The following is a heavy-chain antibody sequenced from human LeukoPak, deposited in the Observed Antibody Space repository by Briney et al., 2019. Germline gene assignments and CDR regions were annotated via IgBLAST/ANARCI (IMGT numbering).Heavy chain of an antibody. CDR3: ARGRRRLLWFGEVSPPTEYFDY. V-gene: IGHV3-30*04. J-gene: IGHJ4*02. CDR2: ISYDGRNK. Sequence: PGGSLRLSCAVSGFTFSNYAMHWVRQAPGKGLEWVAIISYDGRNKYYADSVKGRFTISRDNSKSTPYLQMNSLRAEDTAVYYCARGRRRLLWFGEVSPPTEYFDYWGQGTLVTVSS. CDR1: GFTFSNYA. D-gene: IGHD3-10*01.